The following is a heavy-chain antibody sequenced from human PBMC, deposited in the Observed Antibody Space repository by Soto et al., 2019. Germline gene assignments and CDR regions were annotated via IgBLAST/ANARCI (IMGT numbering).Heavy chain of an antibody. CDR3: ATSERRHTGYYYDSSGYYPGYFQH. V-gene: IGHV4-31*03. Sequence: SETLSLTCTVSGGSISSGGYYWSWVRQHPGKGLEWIGYIYYSGSTYYNPSLKSRVTISVDTSKNQFSLKLSSVTAADTAVYYCATSERRHTGYYYDSSGYYPGYFQHWGQGTLVTVSS. J-gene: IGHJ1*01. CDR2: IYYSGST. CDR1: GGSISSGGYY. D-gene: IGHD3-22*01.